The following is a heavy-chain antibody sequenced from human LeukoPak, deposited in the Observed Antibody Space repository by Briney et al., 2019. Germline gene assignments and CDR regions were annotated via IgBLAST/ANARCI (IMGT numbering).Heavy chain of an antibody. J-gene: IGHJ4*02. CDR3: ARDFYGDYAFDY. D-gene: IGHD4-17*01. V-gene: IGHV3-21*01. Sequence: PGGSLRLSCAASGFTFSTYNMNWVRQAPGKGLEWVSSISSGSSYIYYADSVKGRFTISRDNAKNSLYLQMNSLRAEDTAVYYCARDFYGDYAFDYWGQGTLVTVSS. CDR1: GFTFSTYN. CDR2: ISSGSSYI.